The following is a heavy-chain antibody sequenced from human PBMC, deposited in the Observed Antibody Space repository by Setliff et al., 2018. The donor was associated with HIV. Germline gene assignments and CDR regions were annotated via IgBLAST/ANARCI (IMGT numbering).Heavy chain of an antibody. Sequence: ASVKVSCKASGYTFSEYAIHWVRQAPGQRLEWMGRIDTDNGYRRYSPKLQGRVTITKDTATSTAYMEVRSLRSDDTAVYYCARTDYGGNSGGNYFDYWGQGSLVTVSS. CDR2: IDTDNGYR. J-gene: IGHJ4*02. CDR3: ARTDYGGNSGGNYFDY. D-gene: IGHD4-17*01. V-gene: IGHV1-3*04. CDR1: GYTFSEYA.